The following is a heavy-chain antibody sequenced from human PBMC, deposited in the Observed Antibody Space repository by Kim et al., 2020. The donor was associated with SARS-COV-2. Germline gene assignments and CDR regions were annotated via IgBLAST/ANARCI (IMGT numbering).Heavy chain of an antibody. Sequence: GGSLRLSCSASGFTFSNYLLNWVRQAPGKGLECVSAIKGGGGNTFYADSVKGRFTISRVNPKNTLYLQMNSLRAEDTAIYYCAKSQASYFNDALDVWGRG. D-gene: IGHD3-10*01. J-gene: IGHJ3*01. CDR1: GFTFSNYL. CDR2: IKGGGGNT. CDR3: AKSQASYFNDALDV. V-gene: IGHV3-23*01.